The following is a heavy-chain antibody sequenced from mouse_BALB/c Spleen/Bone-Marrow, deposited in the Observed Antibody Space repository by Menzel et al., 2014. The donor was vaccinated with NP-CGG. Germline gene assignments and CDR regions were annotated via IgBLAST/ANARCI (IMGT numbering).Heavy chain of an antibody. CDR1: GYAFTNYW. CDR2: IYPGSGNT. Sequence: QVQLQQSGTELVRPGTSVKISCKASGYAFTNYWLGWAKQRPGHGLEWIGDIYPGSGNTYYNEKFKGKATLTVDKSSSTAYMQLSGLTSEDSAVYFCTRRRSLDYWGQGTTLTVSS. J-gene: IGHJ2*01. CDR3: TRRRSLDY. V-gene: IGHV1-63*01.